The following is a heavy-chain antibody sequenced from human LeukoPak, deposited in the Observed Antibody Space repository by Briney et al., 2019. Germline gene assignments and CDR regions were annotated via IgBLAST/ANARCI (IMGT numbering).Heavy chain of an antibody. CDR3: ARDQVDTGTIDY. V-gene: IGHV4-59*01. CDR2: IYYGGST. Sequence: SETLSLTCAVYGGSFSGYYWSWIRQPPGKGLEWIGYIYYGGSTNYNPSLKSRVTISVDTSKNQFSLKLSSVTAADTAIYYCARDQVDTGTIDYWGQGTLVTVSS. CDR1: GGSFSGYY. D-gene: IGHD5-18*01. J-gene: IGHJ4*02.